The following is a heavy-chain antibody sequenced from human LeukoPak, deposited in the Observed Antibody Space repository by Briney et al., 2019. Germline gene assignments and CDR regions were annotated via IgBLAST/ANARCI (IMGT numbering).Heavy chain of an antibody. V-gene: IGHV3-33*08. D-gene: IGHD3/OR15-3a*01. J-gene: IGHJ6*02. CDR2: IWYDGSDK. CDR1: GFTFSSYD. CDR3: ARGPPGDFWTYDYYYYGMDV. Sequence: GGSLRLSCAASGFTFSSYDMSWVRQDPGKGLEWVAVIWYDGSDKYYGESLKGRFTISRDNSKNTLYLQMNSPRAEDSAVYYCARGPPGDFWTYDYYYYGMDVWGQGTTVTVSS.